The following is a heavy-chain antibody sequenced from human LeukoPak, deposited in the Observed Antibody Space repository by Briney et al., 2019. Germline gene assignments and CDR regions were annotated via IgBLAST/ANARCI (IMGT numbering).Heavy chain of an antibody. CDR2: INPSAGST. CDR3: ARAVSRSPFDI. Sequence: ASVKVSCKASGYTFTNYYIHWVRQAPGQGLEWMGIINPSAGSTTYAQKFQGRVTMTRDTSTSTIYMDLSSLRSEDTAVYYCARAVSRSPFDIWGQGTMLTVSS. J-gene: IGHJ3*02. V-gene: IGHV1-46*01. CDR1: GYTFTNYY. D-gene: IGHD4-17*01.